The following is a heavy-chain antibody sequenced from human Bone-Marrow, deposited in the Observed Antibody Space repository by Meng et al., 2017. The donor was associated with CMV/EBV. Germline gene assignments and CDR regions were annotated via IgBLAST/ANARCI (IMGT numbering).Heavy chain of an antibody. D-gene: IGHD2-2*01. V-gene: IGHV3-7*01. J-gene: IGHJ5*02. Sequence: GESLKISCAASGFTFSSYWMSWVRQAPGKGLEWVANIKEDGSEKYYGDSVKGRFTISRDNAKNSLYLQMNSLRAEDTAVYYCASVIYHYQLPFRFDPWGQGTLVTVSS. CDR3: ASVIYHYQLPFRFDP. CDR1: GFTFSSYW. CDR2: IKEDGSEK.